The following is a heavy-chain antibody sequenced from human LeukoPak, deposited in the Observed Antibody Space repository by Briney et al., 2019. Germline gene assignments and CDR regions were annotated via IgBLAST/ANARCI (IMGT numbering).Heavy chain of an antibody. CDR2: IYPGDSDT. CDR3: ARHSWEYSGYDSFDY. D-gene: IGHD5-12*01. Sequence: GESLKISCKGSGYSFTSYWIGWVRQMPGKGLEWMGIIYPGDSDTRYSPSFQGQVTISADKSISTAYLQWSSLKASDTAMYYCARHSWEYSGYDSFDYWGQGTLVTVSS. V-gene: IGHV5-51*01. J-gene: IGHJ4*02. CDR1: GYSFTSYW.